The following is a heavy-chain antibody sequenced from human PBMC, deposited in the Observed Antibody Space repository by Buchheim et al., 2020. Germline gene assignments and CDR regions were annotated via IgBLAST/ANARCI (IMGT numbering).Heavy chain of an antibody. J-gene: IGHJ4*02. D-gene: IGHD6-13*01. Sequence: EVQLVESGGGLVQPGGSLRLSCAASGLTFSSYWMSWVRQAPGKGLEWVANIKQDGSEKYYVDSVKGRFTISRDNAKNLLYLQMNSLRAEDTAVYYCARDRQLVGWDVGYWGQGTL. CDR1: GLTFSSYW. CDR2: IKQDGSEK. V-gene: IGHV3-7*01. CDR3: ARDRQLVGWDVGY.